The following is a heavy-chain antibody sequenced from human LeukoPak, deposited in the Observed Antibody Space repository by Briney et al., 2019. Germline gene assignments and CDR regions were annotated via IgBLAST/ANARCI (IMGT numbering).Heavy chain of an antibody. Sequence: SETLSLTCTVSGGSISSSSYYWGWIHQPPGKGLEWIGSIYYSGSTYYNPSLKSRVTISVDTSKNQFSLRLSSVTAADTALYFCARHPFATPFDSWGPGTLVTVSS. CDR2: IYYSGST. D-gene: IGHD2-15*01. J-gene: IGHJ4*02. CDR3: ARHPFATPFDS. CDR1: GGSISSSSYY. V-gene: IGHV4-39*01.